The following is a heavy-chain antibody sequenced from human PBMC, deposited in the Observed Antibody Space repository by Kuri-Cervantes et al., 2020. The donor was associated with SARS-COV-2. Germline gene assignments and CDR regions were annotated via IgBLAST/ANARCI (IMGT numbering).Heavy chain of an antibody. V-gene: IGHV4-59*12. D-gene: IGHD6-19*01. CDR1: GGSISSDY. CDR3: ARLGSGWPGIDF. J-gene: IGHJ4*02. Sequence: GSLRLSCTVSGGSISSDYWSWIRQPPGKGLEWIGFINYGGSSNYNPSLKSRVSISVDTSKNQFPLRLSSVTAADTAVYYCARLGSGWPGIDFWGQGTLVTVSS. CDR2: INYGGSS.